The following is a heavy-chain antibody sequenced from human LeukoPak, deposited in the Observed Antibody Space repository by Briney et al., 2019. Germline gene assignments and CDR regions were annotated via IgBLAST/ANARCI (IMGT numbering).Heavy chain of an antibody. CDR3: AREEGGFDAFDI. Sequence: ASVKVSCKASGYTFTNYGISWVRQAPGQGLEWMGWINPHSGDTSYAQNFQGRVTMTRDTSISTVYMELSRLRSDDTAVYYCAREEGGFDAFDIWGQGTMVTVSS. J-gene: IGHJ3*02. D-gene: IGHD3-16*01. CDR1: GYTFTNYG. V-gene: IGHV1-2*02. CDR2: INPHSGDT.